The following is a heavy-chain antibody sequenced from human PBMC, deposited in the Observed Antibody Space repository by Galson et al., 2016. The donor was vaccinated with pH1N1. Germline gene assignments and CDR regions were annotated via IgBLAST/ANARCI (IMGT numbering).Heavy chain of an antibody. V-gene: IGHV1-69*10. J-gene: IGHJ3*01. D-gene: IGHD6-6*01. CDR3: AGGGYGSSSGIGDV. CDR1: GGTFSNSA. Sequence: SVKVSCKASGGTFSNSAINWVRQAPGQGLEWMGGIIPIFGITNYAQKFLGRVTITADRSTSTAYMELSRLTSEDTAVYSGAGGGYGSSSGIGDVWGKGTVVTVTS. CDR2: IIPIFGIT.